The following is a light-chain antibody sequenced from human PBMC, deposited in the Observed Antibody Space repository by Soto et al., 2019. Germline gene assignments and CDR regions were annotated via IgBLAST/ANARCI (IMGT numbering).Light chain of an antibody. CDR1: QTLLHSNGKSY. CDR3: LQSLYFPLT. V-gene: IGKV2D-29*01. J-gene: IGKJ4*01. CDR2: EVS. Sequence: EIVMTQTPLSLSVTPGQSASISCRSSQTLLHSNGKSYLYWYLQKAGQAPQLLIYEVSKRFSGVPDRFSGSWAGKDFTLKISQVEAEDSGVYYWLQSLYFPLTFGGGTKVEIK.